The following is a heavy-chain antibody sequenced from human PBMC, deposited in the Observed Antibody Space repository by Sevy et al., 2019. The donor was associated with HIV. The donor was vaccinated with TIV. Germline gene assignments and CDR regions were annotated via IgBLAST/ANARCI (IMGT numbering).Heavy chain of an antibody. CDR3: VKDHESCDSSRCYVGFFEY. J-gene: IGHJ4*02. V-gene: IGHV3-30*02. CDR2: IWNDGSNE. CDR1: GFKFSDYG. Sequence: GGSLRLSCAASGFKFSDYGMHWVRQAPGKGLEWVAVIWNDGSNEYYSDSVKGRFAISRDNSRNTLTLRMNSLRAEDTAVYYCVKDHESCDSSRCYVGFFEYWGRGTLVTVSS. D-gene: IGHD2-2*01.